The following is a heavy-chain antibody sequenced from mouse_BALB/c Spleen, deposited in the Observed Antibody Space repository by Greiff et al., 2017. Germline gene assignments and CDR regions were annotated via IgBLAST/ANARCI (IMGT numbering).Heavy chain of an antibody. Sequence: EVQLQQSGAELVRPGALVKLSCKASGFNIKDYYMHWVKQRPEQGLEWIGWIDPENGNTIYDPKFQGKASITADTSSNTAYLQLSSLTSEDTAVYYCARSLYDYDDYYAMDYWGQGTSVTVSS. J-gene: IGHJ4*01. CDR3: ARSLYDYDDYYAMDY. D-gene: IGHD2-4*01. V-gene: IGHV14-1*02. CDR1: GFNIKDYY. CDR2: IDPENGNT.